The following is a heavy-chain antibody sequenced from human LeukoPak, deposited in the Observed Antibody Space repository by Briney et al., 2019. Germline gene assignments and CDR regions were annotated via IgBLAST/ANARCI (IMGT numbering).Heavy chain of an antibody. D-gene: IGHD3-3*01. V-gene: IGHV4-4*02. CDR2: VGLVGRT. CDR3: AREGGFYRPLDY. J-gene: IGHJ4*02. CDR1: RGSASSTNW. Sequence: SGTLSLTCALSRGSASSTNWWTWFRQPPGKGLEWMGEVGLVGRTNYNQSLTGRLTTSVDLYAKHISLQLTSVTAADTPLSYCAREGGFYRPLDYSGQGTLVIVSS.